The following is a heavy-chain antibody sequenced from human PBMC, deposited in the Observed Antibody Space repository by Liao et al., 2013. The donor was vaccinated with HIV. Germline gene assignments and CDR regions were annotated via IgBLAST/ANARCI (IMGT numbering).Heavy chain of an antibody. CDR1: GGSISSYY. CDR2: IYTSGST. D-gene: IGHD3-3*01. J-gene: IGHJ6*03. Sequence: QVQLQESGPGLVKPSETLSLTCTVSGGSISSYYWSWIRQPAGKGLEWIGRIYTSGSTNYNPSLKSRVTMSVDTSKNQFSLKLSSVTAADTAVYYCARSGVTYDFWSGYSYYYYYYMDVWGKGTTVTVSS. CDR3: ARSGVTYDFWSGYSYYYYYYMDV. V-gene: IGHV4-4*07.